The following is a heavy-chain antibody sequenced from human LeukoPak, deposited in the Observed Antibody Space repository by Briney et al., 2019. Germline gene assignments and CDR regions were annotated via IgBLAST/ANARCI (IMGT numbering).Heavy chain of an antibody. Sequence: SETLSLTCSVSGDSISSVGAYWTWIRRPAGKGLGWIRSIYTSGSTNYNPSLKSRVTISVDTSKNQFSLKLSSVTAADTAVYYCARSGGIVVVPAARFYYFDYWGQGTLVTVSS. CDR1: GDSISSVGAY. J-gene: IGHJ4*02. D-gene: IGHD2-2*01. V-gene: IGHV4-61*02. CDR2: IYTSGST. CDR3: ARSGGIVVVPAARFYYFDY.